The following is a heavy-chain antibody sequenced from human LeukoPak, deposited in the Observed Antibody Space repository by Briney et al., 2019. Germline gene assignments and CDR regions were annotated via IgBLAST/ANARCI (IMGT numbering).Heavy chain of an antibody. CDR1: GFTFSSYG. V-gene: IGHV3-30*02. CDR2: IRYDGSNK. CDR3: GRDTDFDY. Sequence: GGSLRLSCAASGFTFSSYGIHWVRQAPGKGLEWVAFIRYDGSNKYYADSVKGRFTISRDNAKNSLYLQMNSLRAEDTAVYYCGRDTDFDYWGQGTLVTVSS. J-gene: IGHJ4*02.